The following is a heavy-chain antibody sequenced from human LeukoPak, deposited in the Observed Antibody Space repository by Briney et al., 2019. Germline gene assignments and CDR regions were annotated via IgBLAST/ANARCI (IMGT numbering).Heavy chain of an antibody. CDR1: RGSISSYY. Sequence: SETLSLTRTVSRGSISSYYWSWIRQPAGKGLEWVGRIYTSGSTNYNPPLKSRVTMSGDTSKNQFSLKRSSVTAADTAVYYCARDSPGTGYSGYDSFFWFDPWGQGTLVTVSS. V-gene: IGHV4-4*07. CDR3: ARDSPGTGYSGYDSFFWFDP. CDR2: IYTSGST. D-gene: IGHD5-12*01. J-gene: IGHJ5*02.